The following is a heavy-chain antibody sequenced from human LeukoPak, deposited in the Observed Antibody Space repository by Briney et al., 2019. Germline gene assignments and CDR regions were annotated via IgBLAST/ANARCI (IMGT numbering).Heavy chain of an antibody. J-gene: IGHJ3*02. D-gene: IGHD5-12*01. CDR3: ARGGGYSGYDLDAFDI. CDR2: ISSSSTYI. CDR1: GFTFSRDS. Sequence: GGSLRLSCAASGFTFSRDSMNWVRQAPGKGLEWASSISSSSTYIYYADSVKGRFTISRDNAKNSLHLQMNSLRAEDTAVYYCARGGGYSGYDLDAFDIWGQGTMVTVSS. V-gene: IGHV3-21*01.